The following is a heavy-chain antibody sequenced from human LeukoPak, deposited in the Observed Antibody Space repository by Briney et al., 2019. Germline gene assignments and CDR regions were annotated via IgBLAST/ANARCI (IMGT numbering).Heavy chain of an antibody. D-gene: IGHD5-18*01. Sequence: PSETLSLTCTVSGGSISSSSAYWGWIRQPPGKGLEWIGSIYYSKNTYYNPSLKSRVTIFADTSKNHSSLTLGSVSATDTAVYYCVSPRGFSYGYFDYWGQGTLVTVSS. J-gene: IGHJ4*02. CDR2: IYYSKNT. V-gene: IGHV4-39*02. CDR1: GGSISSSSAY. CDR3: VSPRGFSYGYFDY.